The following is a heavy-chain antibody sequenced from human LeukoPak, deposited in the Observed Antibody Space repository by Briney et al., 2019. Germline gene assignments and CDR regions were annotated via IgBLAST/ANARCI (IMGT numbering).Heavy chain of an antibody. CDR3: AREATTPFDY. V-gene: IGHV3-7*01. D-gene: IGHD4-11*01. CDR2: IKQDGSEK. CDR1: GFTVSSNY. J-gene: IGHJ4*02. Sequence: GGSLRLSCAASGFTVSSNYMSWVRQAPGKGLEWVANIKQDGSEKYYVDSVKGRFTISRDNAKNSLYLQMNSLRAEDTAVYYCAREATTPFDYWGQGTLVTVSS.